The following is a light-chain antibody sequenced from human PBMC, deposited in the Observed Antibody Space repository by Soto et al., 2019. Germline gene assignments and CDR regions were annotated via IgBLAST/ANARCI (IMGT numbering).Light chain of an antibody. CDR1: SSDIGAGGD. CDR3: QSFDSSLSAYV. V-gene: IGLV1-40*01. Sequence: QSVLTQPPSVSGAPGQSVTISCTGNSSDIGAGGDVHWYQQLPGKAPKLLIYGNSNRPSGLPDRFSGSKSDTSASLAITGLQAEDEADYYCQSFDSSLSAYVFGTGTKLTVL. CDR2: GNS. J-gene: IGLJ1*01.